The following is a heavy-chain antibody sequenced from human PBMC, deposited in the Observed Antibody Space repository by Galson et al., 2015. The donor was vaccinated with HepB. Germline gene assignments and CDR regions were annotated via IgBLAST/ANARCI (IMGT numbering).Heavy chain of an antibody. D-gene: IGHD3-10*01. J-gene: IGHJ5*02. Sequence: PALVKPTQTLTLTCTFSGFLLSSSGVGVGWIRQPPGKALEWLALIYWDGNERYSSSLKTRLTITKDTSKNQVFLTMTNMDPVDAATYYCAHRLSAMIRGADVAWFDPWGQGTLVTVSS. CDR1: GFLLSSSGVG. V-gene: IGHV2-5*02. CDR3: AHRLSAMIRGADVAWFDP. CDR2: IYWDGNE.